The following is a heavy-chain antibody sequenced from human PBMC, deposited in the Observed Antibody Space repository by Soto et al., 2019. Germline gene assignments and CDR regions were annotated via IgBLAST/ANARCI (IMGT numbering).Heavy chain of an antibody. CDR3: ARHGLREDSSSVWGFDP. CDR2: IFYSGST. J-gene: IGHJ5*02. CDR1: GGSISSYY. V-gene: IGHV4-59*08. D-gene: IGHD6-6*01. Sequence: SETLSLTCTVSGGSISSYYWSWIRQPPGKGLEWIGYIFYSGSTNYNPSLKSRVTISVDTSKNQFSLKLSSVTAADTAVYYWARHGLREDSSSVWGFDPWGQGTLVTVSS.